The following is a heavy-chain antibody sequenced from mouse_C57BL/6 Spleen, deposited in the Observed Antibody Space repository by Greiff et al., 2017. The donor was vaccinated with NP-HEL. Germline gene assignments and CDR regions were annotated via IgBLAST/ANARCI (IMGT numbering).Heavy chain of an antibody. V-gene: IGHV1-9*01. CDR1: GYTFTGYW. D-gene: IGHD1-1*01. Sequence: QVQLQQSGAELMKPGASVKLSCKATGYTFTGYWIEWVKQRPGHGLEWIGEILPGSGSTNYNVKFKGKATFTADTSSNTAYMQLSSLTTEDSAIYYCARCPLYGYYGSRDAMDYWGQGTSVTVSS. CDR2: ILPGSGST. CDR3: ARCPLYGYYGSRDAMDY. J-gene: IGHJ4*01.